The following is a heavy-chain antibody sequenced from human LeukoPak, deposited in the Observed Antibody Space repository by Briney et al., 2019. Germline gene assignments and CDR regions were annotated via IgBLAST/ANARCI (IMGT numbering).Heavy chain of an antibody. CDR3: ARDGSGRYLYYFDY. Sequence: SETLSLTCTVSGGSISSGGYYWSWIRQHPGKGLEWIGYIYYSGSTNYNPSLKSRVTISVDTSKNQFSLKLSSVTAADTAVYYCARDGSGRYLYYFDYWGQGTLVTVSS. V-gene: IGHV4-61*08. CDR2: IYYSGST. J-gene: IGHJ4*02. CDR1: GGSISSGGYY. D-gene: IGHD3-10*01.